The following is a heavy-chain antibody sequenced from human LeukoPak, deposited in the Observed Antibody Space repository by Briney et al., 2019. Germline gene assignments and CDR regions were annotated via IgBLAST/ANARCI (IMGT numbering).Heavy chain of an antibody. CDR1: GFTFSSYS. CDR2: ISSSSSYI. D-gene: IGHD3-3*01. J-gene: IGHJ4*02. Sequence: GGSLRLSCAASGFTFSSYSMNWVRQAPGKGLEWVSSISSSSSYIYYADSVKGRFTISRDNAKNSLYLQMNSLRAEDTAVYYCARVGFLEWSEAYYFDYWGQGTLVTVSS. V-gene: IGHV3-21*01. CDR3: ARVGFLEWSEAYYFDY.